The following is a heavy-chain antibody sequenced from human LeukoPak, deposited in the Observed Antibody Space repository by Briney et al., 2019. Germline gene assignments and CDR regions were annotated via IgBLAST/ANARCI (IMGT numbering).Heavy chain of an antibody. Sequence: SETLSLTCAVYGGSFSGYYWSWIRQPPGKGLEWIGEINHSGSTNYNPSLKSRVTISVDTSKNQFSLKLSSVTAADTAAYYCARDSSGWFMSGMDVWGQGTTVTVSS. J-gene: IGHJ6*02. D-gene: IGHD6-19*01. CDR3: ARDSSGWFMSGMDV. V-gene: IGHV4-34*01. CDR2: INHSGST. CDR1: GGSFSGYY.